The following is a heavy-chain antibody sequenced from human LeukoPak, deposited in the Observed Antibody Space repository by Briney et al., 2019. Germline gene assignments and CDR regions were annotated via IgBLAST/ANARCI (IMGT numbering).Heavy chain of an antibody. CDR1: SGSINSYY. J-gene: IGHJ4*02. Sequence: SETLSLTCTVSSGSINSYYWGWVRQPPGKGLEWIGRIYTTGATQYNPSLKSRVTMSIDTSTNQFSLNLRSMTAADTAVYYCGRQGYTASYYFLDFWSQGTLVTVS. CDR3: GRQGYTASYYFLDF. V-gene: IGHV4-4*07. CDR2: IYTTGAT. D-gene: IGHD1-26*01.